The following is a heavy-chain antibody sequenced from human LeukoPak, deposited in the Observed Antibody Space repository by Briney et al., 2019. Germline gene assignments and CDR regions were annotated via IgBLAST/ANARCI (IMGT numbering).Heavy chain of an antibody. Sequence: GGSLRLSCAASGFTSWIYNMNWVRQAPGKRPEWVSSISSSSSYIYYADSVKGRFTISRDNAKNSLYLQMNSLRAEDTALYYCAGGASRADYWGQGTLVTVSS. CDR3: AGGASRADY. CDR2: ISSSSSYI. J-gene: IGHJ4*02. CDR1: GFTSWIYN. V-gene: IGHV3-21*01.